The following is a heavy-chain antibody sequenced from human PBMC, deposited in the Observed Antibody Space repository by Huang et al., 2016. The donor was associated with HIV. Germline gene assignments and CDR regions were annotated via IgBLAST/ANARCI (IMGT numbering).Heavy chain of an antibody. CDR1: GFTFTNCA. D-gene: IGHD3-22*01. V-gene: IGHV3-30*04. J-gene: IGHJ4*02. CDR3: ARGRDGRSGFYFGDFDN. CDR2: IAYTGSNI. Sequence: QVQLVESGGGVVQPGRSLRLSCAASGFTFTNCAIHWVRQAPGKGVEWVTLIAYTGSNIYYTDSVKGRFSISRDNSKSTMFLHMNRLRFEDTAVYYCARGRDGRSGFYFGDFDNWGQGILVTVSS.